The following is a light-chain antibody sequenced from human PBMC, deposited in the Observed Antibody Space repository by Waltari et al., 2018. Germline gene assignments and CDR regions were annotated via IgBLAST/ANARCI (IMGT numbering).Light chain of an antibody. CDR3: NSFAGSDTVV. J-gene: IGLJ2*01. Sequence: QSALTQPPSASGSPGQSVTISCTGTSGDIGAYNSVNWYRQHPGKVPKLMSYDANRRPSGVPDRFPGAKSGNTAALTVSGLQPEDEAVYYCNSFAGSDTVVFGGGTTLTVL. V-gene: IGLV2-8*01. CDR2: DAN. CDR1: SGDIGAYNS.